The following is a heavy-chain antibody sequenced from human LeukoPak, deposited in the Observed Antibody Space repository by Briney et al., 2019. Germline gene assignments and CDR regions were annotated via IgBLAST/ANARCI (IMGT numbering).Heavy chain of an antibody. CDR3: ARLVLARFYDSSGYFDY. CDR2: IYHSGST. Sequence: SETLSLTCAVSGYSISSGYYWGWIRQPPGKGLEWIGSIYHSGSTYYNPSLKSRVTISVDTSKNQFSLKPSYVTAADTAVYYCARLVLARFYDSSGYFDYWGQGTLVTVSS. V-gene: IGHV4-38-2*01. J-gene: IGHJ4*02. CDR1: GYSISSGYY. D-gene: IGHD3-22*01.